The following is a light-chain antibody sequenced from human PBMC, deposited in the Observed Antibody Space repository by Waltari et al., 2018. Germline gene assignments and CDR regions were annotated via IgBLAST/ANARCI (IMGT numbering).Light chain of an antibody. V-gene: IGKV3-20*01. Sequence: EILLPPSPGTPSLAPGERDTISCRASQSFTRYVAWYQHWPVQAPRLLIYDASTRAAGVADRFSGSGSGTDFSLTISRLEPEDFAVYYCQHYVSLPVTFGQGTRVEIK. CDR3: QHYVSLPVT. J-gene: IGKJ1*01. CDR1: QSFTRY. CDR2: DAS.